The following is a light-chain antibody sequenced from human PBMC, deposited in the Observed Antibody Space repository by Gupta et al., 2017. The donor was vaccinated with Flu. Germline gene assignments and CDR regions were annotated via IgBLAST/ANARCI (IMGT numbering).Light chain of an antibody. CDR2: WAS. Sequence: SLGERATFNCKSSQTVLWSSNNKNFLAGYQQRKGQPPRLLIYWASTRQSGGPERCSGGGSGTEFMPTISSLQAEDVSVEYCQQYYSRFPTFGEGTRVEMK. CDR3: QQYYSRFPT. J-gene: IGKJ4*01. CDR1: QTVLWSSNNKNF. V-gene: IGKV4-1*01.